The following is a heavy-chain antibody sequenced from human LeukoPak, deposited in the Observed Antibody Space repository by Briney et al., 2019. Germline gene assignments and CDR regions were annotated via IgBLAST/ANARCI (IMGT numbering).Heavy chain of an antibody. CDR3: ARVFAFDAFDI. J-gene: IGHJ3*02. CDR1: GGSISSGSYY. CDR2: IYTSGST. Sequence: SETLSLTCAVSGGSISSGSYYWSWIRQPAGKGLEWIGRIYTSGSTTYNPSLKSRVTISVDTSKNHFSLKLSSVTAADTAVYYCARVFAFDAFDIWGQGTMVTVSS. V-gene: IGHV4-61*02.